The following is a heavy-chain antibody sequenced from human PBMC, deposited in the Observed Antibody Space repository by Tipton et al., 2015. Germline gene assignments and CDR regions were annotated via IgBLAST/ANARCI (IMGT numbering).Heavy chain of an antibody. J-gene: IGHJ4*02. CDR3: TKNWTSEY. CDR1: GFNFNSYA. Sequence: SLRLSCAASGFNFNSYAMSWVRQSPGKGLEWVGLITGNGATTYYADSVKGRFSIFRDNSERKVFLQMDRLRADDTALYYCTKNWTSEYWGQGTLVTVSS. D-gene: IGHD1-1*01. V-gene: IGHV3-23*01. CDR2: ITGNGATT.